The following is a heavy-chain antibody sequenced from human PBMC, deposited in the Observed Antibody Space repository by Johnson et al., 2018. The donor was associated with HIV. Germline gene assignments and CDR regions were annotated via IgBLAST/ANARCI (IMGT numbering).Heavy chain of an antibody. CDR3: ARGRWLQLAAFDL. D-gene: IGHD5-24*01. J-gene: IGHJ3*01. Sequence: QMQLVESGGGVVQPGGSLRLSCAASGFSFSDYYMSWIRQAPGKGLEWISYMSSSGSTIYHAESVKGRFTISRDNAKNSLYLQMNSLRAEDTAVYYCARGRWLQLAAFDLWGQGTMVSVPS. V-gene: IGHV3-11*04. CDR2: MSSSGSTI. CDR1: GFSFSDYY.